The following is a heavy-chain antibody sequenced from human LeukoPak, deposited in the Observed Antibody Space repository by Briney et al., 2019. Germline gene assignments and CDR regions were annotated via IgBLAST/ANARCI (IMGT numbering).Heavy chain of an antibody. J-gene: IGHJ4*02. D-gene: IGHD3-10*01. CDR1: GFTFKSYA. CDR2: ISGFGGNT. V-gene: IGHV3-23*01. Sequence: GGSLRLSCAASGFTFKSYAMSWIRQAPGMGLEWVSGISGFGGNTFYPDSARGRFTISRDNSKNTLYLQMNSLRNEDSAVYYCARDQEGSGAYPHFHSWGQGTLVTVSS. CDR3: ARDQEGSGAYPHFHS.